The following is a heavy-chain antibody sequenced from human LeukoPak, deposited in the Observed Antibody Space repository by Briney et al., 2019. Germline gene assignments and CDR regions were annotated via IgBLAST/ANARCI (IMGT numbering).Heavy chain of an antibody. CDR3: ARVHRGYSFGRLDY. J-gene: IGHJ4*02. D-gene: IGHD5-12*01. Sequence: GGSLRLSCAASGFTFSSYSMNWVRQAPGKGLEWVSYISGSDNPIYYADSVKGRFTISRDNARNSLYLQMNSLRDEDTAVYYCARVHRGYSFGRLDYWGQGTLVTVSS. V-gene: IGHV3-48*02. CDR2: ISGSDNPI. CDR1: GFTFSSYS.